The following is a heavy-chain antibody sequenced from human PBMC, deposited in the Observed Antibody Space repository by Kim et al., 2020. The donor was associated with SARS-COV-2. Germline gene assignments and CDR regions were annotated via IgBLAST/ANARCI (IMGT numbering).Heavy chain of an antibody. D-gene: IGHD6-25*01. CDR3: ARENTGYNSGRIDY. V-gene: IGHV3-48*01. Sequence: EASGKGRFTISRDNAKSSLYLQMNSLRGEDTAGYYGARENTGYNSGRIDYWGQGTLVTVSS. J-gene: IGHJ4*02.